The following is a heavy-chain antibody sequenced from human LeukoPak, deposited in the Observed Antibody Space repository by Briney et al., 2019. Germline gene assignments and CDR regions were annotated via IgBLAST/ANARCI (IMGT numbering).Heavy chain of an antibody. J-gene: IGHJ4*02. CDR1: GFTFSRYS. Sequence: GGSLRLSCAASGFTFSRYSMNWVRQAPGKGLEGVSCISSSSYIYYANSVRGGFTISRDNAKNSLYLQMNRLRAEDTAVYYCVRDYENLTGSKTPFHSWGQGTLVTVSS. D-gene: IGHD3-9*01. V-gene: IGHV3-21*01. CDR2: ISSSSYI. CDR3: VRDYENLTGSKTPFHS.